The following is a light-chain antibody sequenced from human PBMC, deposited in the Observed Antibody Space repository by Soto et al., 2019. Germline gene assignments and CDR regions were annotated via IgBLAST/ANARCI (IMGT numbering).Light chain of an antibody. CDR2: GVS. V-gene: IGKV3-20*01. CDR3: QQYGGSPYT. J-gene: IGKJ2*01. Sequence: EIVLTQSPGTLSLSPGERATLSCRASQTINSGLAWYQHKRGQAPRLLIYGVSVRAIGIPDRFGGSGSGTDFTLTISRLEPDDFAVYFCQQYGGSPYTFGQGTKVEIK. CDR1: QTINSG.